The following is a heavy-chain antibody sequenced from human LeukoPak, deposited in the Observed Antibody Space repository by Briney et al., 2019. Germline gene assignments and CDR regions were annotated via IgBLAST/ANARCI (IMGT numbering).Heavy chain of an antibody. J-gene: IGHJ4*02. D-gene: IGHD3-16*02. CDR1: GFTFSSYG. CDR2: ISGSGGST. CDR3: AKISAITFGGVIDAYYLDY. Sequence: GGSLRLSCAASGFTFSSYGMSWVRQAPGKGLEWVSAISGSGGSTYYADSVKGRFTISRDNSKNTLYLQMNSLRVEDTAVHYCAKISAITFGGVIDAYYLDYWGQGTLVTVSS. V-gene: IGHV3-23*01.